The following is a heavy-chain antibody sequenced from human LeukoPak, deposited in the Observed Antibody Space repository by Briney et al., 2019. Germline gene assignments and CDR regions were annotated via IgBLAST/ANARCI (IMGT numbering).Heavy chain of an antibody. Sequence: SETLSLTCTVSGGSISSYYWSWIRQPAGKGLEWIGRIYTSGSTNYNPSLKSRVTMSVDTSKNQFSLKLSSVTAADTAVYYCARVYCSSTSCPYYYYYGMDVWGQGTTVTVSS. CDR3: ARVYCSSTSCPYYYYYGMDV. D-gene: IGHD2-2*01. V-gene: IGHV4-4*07. CDR2: IYTSGST. J-gene: IGHJ6*02. CDR1: GGSISSYY.